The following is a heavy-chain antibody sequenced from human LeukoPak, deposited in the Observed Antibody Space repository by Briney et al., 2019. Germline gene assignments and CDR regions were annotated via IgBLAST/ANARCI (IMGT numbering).Heavy chain of an antibody. Sequence: PGGSLRLSRAASGFTFSSYAMSWVRQAPGKGLEWVSAISGSGGSTYYADSVKGRFTIPRDNSKNTLYLQMNSLRAEDTAVYYCAKDPDIVVVPAAPYGMDVWGQGTTVTVSS. J-gene: IGHJ6*02. D-gene: IGHD2-2*01. V-gene: IGHV3-23*01. CDR2: ISGSGGST. CDR3: AKDPDIVVVPAAPYGMDV. CDR1: GFTFSSYA.